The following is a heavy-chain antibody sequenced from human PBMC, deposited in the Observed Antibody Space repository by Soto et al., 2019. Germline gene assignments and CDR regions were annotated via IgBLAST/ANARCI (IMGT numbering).Heavy chain of an antibody. Sequence: SVKVSCKASGGTFSSYAISWVRQAPGQGLEWMGGIIPIFGTANYAQKFQGRVTITAGESTSTAYMELSSLRSEDTAVYYCARAEGIAAAVYDYWGQGTLVTVSS. D-gene: IGHD6-13*01. V-gene: IGHV1-69*13. CDR3: ARAEGIAAAVYDY. J-gene: IGHJ4*02. CDR1: GGTFSSYA. CDR2: IIPIFGTA.